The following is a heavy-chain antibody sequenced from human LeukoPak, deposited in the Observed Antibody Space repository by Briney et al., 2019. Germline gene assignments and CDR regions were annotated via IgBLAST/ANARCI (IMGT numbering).Heavy chain of an antibody. Sequence: ASVKVSCKASGYTFTSYGISWVRQAPGQALEWMGWISAYNGNTNYAHKLQGRVTLTTDTSTSTDYMELRSLRSDDTAVYYCARDGRHYGSGSYRLGGWFDPWGQGTLVTVSS. J-gene: IGHJ5*02. D-gene: IGHD3-10*01. V-gene: IGHV1-18*01. CDR3: ARDGRHYGSGSYRLGGWFDP. CDR1: GYTFTSYG. CDR2: ISAYNGNT.